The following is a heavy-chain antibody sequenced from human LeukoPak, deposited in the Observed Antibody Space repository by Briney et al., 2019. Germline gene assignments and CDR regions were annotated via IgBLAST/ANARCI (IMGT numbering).Heavy chain of an antibody. CDR3: ARDQKVEPLPEY. D-gene: IGHD1-1*01. CDR1: GFTFSSYA. V-gene: IGHV3-21*01. J-gene: IGHJ4*02. CDR2: ISSVSTYI. Sequence: PGGSLRLSCAASGFTFSSYAMNWVRQAPGKGLEWISSISSVSTYIYYADSVKGRFTISRDNARNSLYLQLNSLRVEDTAVYYCARDQKVEPLPEYWGQGTLVTVSS.